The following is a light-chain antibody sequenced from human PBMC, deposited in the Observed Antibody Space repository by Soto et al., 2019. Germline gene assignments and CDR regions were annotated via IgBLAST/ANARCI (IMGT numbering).Light chain of an antibody. CDR3: SSYTSSSTLV. V-gene: IGLV2-14*01. CDR1: SSDVGGYKY. J-gene: IGLJ1*01. CDR2: EVS. Sequence: QSVLTQPASVSGSPGQSITISCTGTSSDVGGYKYVSWYQQHPGKAPKLMIYEVSNRPSGVSNRFSGSTSGNTASLTISRLQAEDEADYYCSSYTSSSTLVFGTGTKVTVL.